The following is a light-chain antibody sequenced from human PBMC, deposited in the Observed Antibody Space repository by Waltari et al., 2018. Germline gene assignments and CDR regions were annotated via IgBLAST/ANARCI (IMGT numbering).Light chain of an antibody. CDR1: SSNMGSTT. CDR2: SNN. Sequence: QSVLPQPPSASGTPGQRVPISCSGSSSNMGSTTVNWYQQLPRTAPKLLIFSNNQWPSGVPDRFSGSKSGTSASLAISGLQSEDEADYYCAAWDDSLNGVVFGGGTKLTVL. J-gene: IGLJ2*01. CDR3: AAWDDSLNGVV. V-gene: IGLV1-44*01.